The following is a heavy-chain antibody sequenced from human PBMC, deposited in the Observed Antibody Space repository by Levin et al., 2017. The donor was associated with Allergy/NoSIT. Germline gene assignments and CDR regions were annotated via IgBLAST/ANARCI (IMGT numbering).Heavy chain of an antibody. CDR1: GGSFSPNY. J-gene: IGHJ1*01. Sequence: KPSETLSLTCAVYGGSFSPNYWSWIRQPPGKGLEWIGEINHSGTTNYNPSLKSRVAISVDTSKEQFSLRLTSVTAADTALYYCAGGSFSTSSVYFPHWGQGTLVTVSS. CDR2: INHSGTT. CDR3: AGGSFSTSSVYFPH. D-gene: IGHD6-6*01. V-gene: IGHV4-34*01.